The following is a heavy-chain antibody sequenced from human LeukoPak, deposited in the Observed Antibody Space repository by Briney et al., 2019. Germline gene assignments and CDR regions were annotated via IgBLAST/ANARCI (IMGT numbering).Heavy chain of an antibody. CDR2: IWYDGSNK. D-gene: IGHD4-17*01. Sequence: GGSLRLSCAESGFTFSSYGMHWVRQAPGKGLEWVAVIWYDGSNKYYADSVKGRFTISRDNSKNTLYLQMNSLRAEDTAVYYCAKDFYGDYGLFDYWGQGTLVTVSS. V-gene: IGHV3-33*06. J-gene: IGHJ4*02. CDR1: GFTFSSYG. CDR3: AKDFYGDYGLFDY.